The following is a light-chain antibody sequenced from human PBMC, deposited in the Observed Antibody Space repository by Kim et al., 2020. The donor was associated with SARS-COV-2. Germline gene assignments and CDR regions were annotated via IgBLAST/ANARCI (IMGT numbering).Light chain of an antibody. CDR2: DAS. CDR3: QQRINWPLT. J-gene: IGKJ4*01. V-gene: IGKV3-11*01. CDR1: QSVGND. Sequence: EIVLTQSPATLSLSPGERATLSCRASQSVGNDLTWYQQKPGQAPRLLIYDASNRATGIPARFSGSGSGTDFTLTISSLEPEDFAVYYCQQRINWPLTFGGGTKVDIK.